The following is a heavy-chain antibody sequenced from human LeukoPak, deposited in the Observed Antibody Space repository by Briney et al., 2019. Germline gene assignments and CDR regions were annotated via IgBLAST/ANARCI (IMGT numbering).Heavy chain of an antibody. J-gene: IGHJ4*02. D-gene: IGHD1-26*01. CDR3: ARAPSRGSCDY. CDR1: GFTFSSYW. CDR2: IKQDGSEK. V-gene: IGHV3-7*05. Sequence: GSLRLSCAASGFTFSSYWMSWVRQAPGKGLEWVANIKQDGSEKVYVDSVKGRFTISRDNAKNSLYLQMNSLRAEDTAVYYCARAPSRGSCDYWGQGTLVTVSS.